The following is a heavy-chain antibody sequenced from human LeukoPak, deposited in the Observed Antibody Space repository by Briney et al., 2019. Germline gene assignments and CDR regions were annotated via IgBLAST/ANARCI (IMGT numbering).Heavy chain of an antibody. Sequence: SETLSLACAVYGGSLSGCYWSWIRQPPGKGLEWIGEINHSGSTNYNPSLKSRVTISVDTSKNQISLKLSSVTAADSAVYYCARDWVNYWYFDLWGRGTLVTVSS. CDR3: ARDWVNYWYFDL. J-gene: IGHJ2*01. CDR2: INHSGST. CDR1: GGSLSGCY. V-gene: IGHV4-34*01. D-gene: IGHD3-16*01.